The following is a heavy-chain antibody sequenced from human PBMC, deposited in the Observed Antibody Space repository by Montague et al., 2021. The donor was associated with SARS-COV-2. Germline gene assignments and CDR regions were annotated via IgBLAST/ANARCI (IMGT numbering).Heavy chain of an antibody. CDR1: GGSISSYY. CDR2: IFHSGST. D-gene: IGHD1-20*01. Sequence: SETLSLTCSVSGGSISSYYWSWIRQPPGKGLEWIGYIFHSGSTNYNPSLKSRVTISVDMSKNQFSLQLNSVTAADSAVYYCARTEYNWNDWFDPWGQGTLVTVSS. CDR3: ARTEYNWNDWFDP. J-gene: IGHJ5*02. V-gene: IGHV4-59*13.